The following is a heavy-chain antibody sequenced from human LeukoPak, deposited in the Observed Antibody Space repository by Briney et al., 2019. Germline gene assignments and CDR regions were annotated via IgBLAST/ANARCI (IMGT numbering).Heavy chain of an antibody. D-gene: IGHD3-22*01. J-gene: IGHJ5*02. CDR1: GFTFSDYY. V-gene: IGHV3-11*01. CDR2: ISSSGSTI. Sequence: GGSLRLSCAASGFTFSDYYMSWIRQAPGKGLEWVSYISSSGSTIYYADSVKGRFTISRDNAKNSLYLQMNSLRAEDTAVYYCAKDPHYDSSGYSFDPWGQGTLVTVSS. CDR3: AKDPHYDSSGYSFDP.